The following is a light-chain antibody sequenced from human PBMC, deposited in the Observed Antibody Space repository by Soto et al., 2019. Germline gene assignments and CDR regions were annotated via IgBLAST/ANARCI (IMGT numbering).Light chain of an antibody. CDR1: SSNIGAGYD. Sequence: QSVLTQPPSVSGAPGQRVTISCTGSSSNIGAGYDVHWYQQLPGTAPKLLIYGNSNRPSGVPDRFSGSKSGTSASLAITGLQAEHEADSYCQSYDSSLSGSVSGTGTKVTVL. CDR2: GNS. J-gene: IGLJ1*01. V-gene: IGLV1-40*01. CDR3: QSYDSSLSGSV.